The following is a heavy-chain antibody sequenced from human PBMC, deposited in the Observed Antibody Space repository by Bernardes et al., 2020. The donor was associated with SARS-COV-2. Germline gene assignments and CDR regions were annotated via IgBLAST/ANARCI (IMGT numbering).Heavy chain of an antibody. CDR3: ARAPAAMHYYYYGMDV. CDR2: ISSSSSYI. D-gene: IGHD2-2*01. Sequence: GGTLRLSCGASGFTFSSYSMNWVRQAPGKGLEWVSSISSSSSYIYYADSVKGRFTISRDNAKNSLYLQMNSLRAEDTAVYYCARAPAAMHYYYYGMDVWGQGTTVTVSS. CDR1: GFTFSSYS. J-gene: IGHJ6*02. V-gene: IGHV3-21*01.